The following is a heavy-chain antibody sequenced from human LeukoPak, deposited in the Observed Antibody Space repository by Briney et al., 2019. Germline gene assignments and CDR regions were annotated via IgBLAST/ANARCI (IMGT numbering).Heavy chain of an antibody. V-gene: IGHV3-23*01. J-gene: IGHJ2*01. CDR2: ISGSGDGT. CDR1: GFIFSTND. Sequence: GGSLRLSCAASGFIFSTNDMSWGRQAPGKGVEWVSAISGSGDGTTYDDSVKGRFTISRDNSKNTLYLQMNSLRAEDTAVYYCAKAVCQWSFDLWGRGALVTVSS. CDR3: AKAVCQWSFDL. D-gene: IGHD3-16*01.